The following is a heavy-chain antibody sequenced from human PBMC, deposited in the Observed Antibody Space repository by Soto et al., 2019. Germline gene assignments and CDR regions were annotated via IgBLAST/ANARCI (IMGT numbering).Heavy chain of an antibody. CDR3: ARHHDIVAAHWFDP. CDR1: GFTFSGYA. Sequence: LRLPCATSGFTFSGYAMTWVRQAPGKGLNWVSAITSGGDTFFADSVKGRFTISRDHSKNTFYLQMSSLKASDTAMYYCARHHDIVAAHWFDPWGQGTLVTVSS. V-gene: IGHV3-23*01. CDR2: ITSGGDT. J-gene: IGHJ5*02. D-gene: IGHD2-15*01.